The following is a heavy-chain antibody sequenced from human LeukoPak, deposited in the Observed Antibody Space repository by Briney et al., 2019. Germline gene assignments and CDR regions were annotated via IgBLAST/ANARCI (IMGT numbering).Heavy chain of an antibody. V-gene: IGHV1-18*01. CDR2: ISAYNGNT. Sequence: ASVKVSCKASGYTFTSYGISWVRQAPGQGLEWMGWISAYNGNTNYAQKLQGRVTMTTDTSTSTAYMELRSLRSDDTAVYYCARVGRLLWFGESAYWGQGTLVTVSS. CDR1: GYTFTSYG. CDR3: ARVGRLLWFGESAY. J-gene: IGHJ4*02. D-gene: IGHD3-10*01.